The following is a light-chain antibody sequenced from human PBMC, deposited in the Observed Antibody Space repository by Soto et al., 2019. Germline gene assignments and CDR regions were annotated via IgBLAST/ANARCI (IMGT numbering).Light chain of an antibody. CDR2: WAS. CDR1: QSVLYSSNNKNY. CDR3: QKYYRPPHT. Sequence: DFVMTQSPDSLAVSLGERANINCKSSQSVLYSSNNKNYLAWYQEKPGQPPKLLIYWASTRESGVPDRVSGSGSGNDFNLTIRRLQAEDVAIYYYQKYYRPPHTFGQGTKLE. V-gene: IGKV4-1*01. J-gene: IGKJ2*01.